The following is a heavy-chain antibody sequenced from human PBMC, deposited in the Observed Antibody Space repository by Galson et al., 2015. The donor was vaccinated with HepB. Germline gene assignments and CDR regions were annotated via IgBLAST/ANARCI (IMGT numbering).Heavy chain of an antibody. CDR3: ARGSDCSGGACYSSHFDY. J-gene: IGHJ4*02. Sequence: KVSCKASGYDFSNFWIGWVRQMPGKGLEWVGIIYPGDSDTRYSPAFQGQVTFSVDRSLNTAYLEWSSLKSSDTAMFYCARGSDCSGGACYSSHFDYWGQGTLVTVS. CDR1: GYDFSNFW. D-gene: IGHD2-15*01. V-gene: IGHV5-51*01. CDR2: IYPGDSDT.